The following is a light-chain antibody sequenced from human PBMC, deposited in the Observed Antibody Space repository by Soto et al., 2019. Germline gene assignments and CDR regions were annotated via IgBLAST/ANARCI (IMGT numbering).Light chain of an antibody. J-gene: IGLJ1*01. Sequence: SYELTQPLSVSVALGQTARITCGGDNIGSKDVHWYQQKPGQAPVVVIYRGNNRPSGIPARFSGANSENTATLTISRSQAGDEADYYCQVWDISTEVFGTGTKVTVL. CDR2: RGN. CDR1: NIGSKD. CDR3: QVWDISTEV. V-gene: IGLV3-9*01.